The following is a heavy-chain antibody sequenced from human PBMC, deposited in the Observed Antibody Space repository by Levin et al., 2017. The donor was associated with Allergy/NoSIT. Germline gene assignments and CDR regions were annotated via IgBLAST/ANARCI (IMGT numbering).Heavy chain of an antibody. J-gene: IGHJ4*02. Sequence: SETLSLTCAVSGGSISSGGYSWSWIRQPPGKGLEWIGYIYHSGSTYYNPSLKSRVTISVDRSKNQFSLKLSSVTAADTAVYYCARGVSGYDLLDYWGQGTLVTVSS. V-gene: IGHV4-30-2*01. D-gene: IGHD5-12*01. CDR2: IYHSGST. CDR3: ARGVSGYDLLDY. CDR1: GGSISSGGYS.